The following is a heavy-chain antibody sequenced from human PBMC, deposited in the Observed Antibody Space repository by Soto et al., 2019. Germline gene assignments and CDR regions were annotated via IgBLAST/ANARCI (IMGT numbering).Heavy chain of an antibody. CDR2: IKKDGSQK. CDR1: GFTFNHYW. D-gene: IGHD3-10*01. Sequence: EVQLVESGGDLVQPGGSLRLSCAASGFTFNHYWMTWVRQAPGKGLEWVANIKKDGSQKNYVDSVKGRFTVSRDNAKNSLYLQMNSLRAEDTAMYYCARSGSEVDYWGQGTLVIVSS. CDR3: ARSGSEVDY. J-gene: IGHJ4*02. V-gene: IGHV3-7*01.